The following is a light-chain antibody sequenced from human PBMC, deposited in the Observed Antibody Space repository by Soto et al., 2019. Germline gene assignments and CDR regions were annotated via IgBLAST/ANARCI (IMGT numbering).Light chain of an antibody. J-gene: IGKJ5*01. CDR1: ESISSEY. V-gene: IGKV3-20*01. Sequence: DIVLTQSPGTLSLSPGERATLSCRTSESISSEYLAWYQQRPGQAPRLLIYGASNRATGIPDRFSASGSGTDFTLTISGLEPEDFAVYYCQQYGSSSYTFGQGTRLEIK. CDR2: GAS. CDR3: QQYGSSSYT.